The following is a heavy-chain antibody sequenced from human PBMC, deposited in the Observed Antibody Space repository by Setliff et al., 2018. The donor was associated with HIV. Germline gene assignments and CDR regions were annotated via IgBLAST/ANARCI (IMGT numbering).Heavy chain of an antibody. Sequence: PGGSLRLSCAASGFTFSNYWMDWVRQAPGKGLEWVATIKQDGSEIYYMDSVKGRFTISRDNARTSVYLEMNDLRVEDTAVYLCANLWEVGAWGQGTLVTVSS. J-gene: IGHJ5*02. CDR3: ANLWEVGA. CDR1: GFTFSNYW. CDR2: IKQDGSEI. V-gene: IGHV3-7*03. D-gene: IGHD1-26*01.